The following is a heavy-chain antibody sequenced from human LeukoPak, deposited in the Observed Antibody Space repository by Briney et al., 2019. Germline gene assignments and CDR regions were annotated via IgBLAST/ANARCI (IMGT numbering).Heavy chain of an antibody. D-gene: IGHD6-6*01. J-gene: IGHJ4*02. V-gene: IGHV1-8*03. Sequence: ASVKVSCKASGYTFTSYDINWVRQATGQGLEWMGWMNPNSGNTGYAQKFQGRVTITRNTSISTAYMELSSLRSEDTAVYYCASTSSSSLHYFDYWGQGTLVTVSS. CDR3: ASTSSSSLHYFDY. CDR2: MNPNSGNT. CDR1: GYTFTSYD.